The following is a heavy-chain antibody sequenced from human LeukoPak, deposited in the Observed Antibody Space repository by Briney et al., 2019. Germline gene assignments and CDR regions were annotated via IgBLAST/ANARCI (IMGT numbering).Heavy chain of an antibody. CDR2: IYYSGST. D-gene: IGHD3-22*01. Sequence: SETLSLTCTVSGGPTTSYYWSWIRQPPGKGLEWMGYIYYSGSTNYNPSLKSRVTISVDTSKNQFSLKLSSLTAADTAVYYCARDTSGYRRGSFDYWGQGTLVTVSS. CDR3: ARDTSGYRRGSFDY. V-gene: IGHV4-59*01. J-gene: IGHJ4*02. CDR1: GGPTTSYY.